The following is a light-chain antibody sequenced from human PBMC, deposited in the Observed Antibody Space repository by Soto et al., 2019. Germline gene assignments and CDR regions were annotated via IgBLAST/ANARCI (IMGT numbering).Light chain of an antibody. Sequence: DIQMTQSPSSVSASVGDRVTITCRASQSISSYFNWYQQKPGKAPKFLIYDASTLETGVPSRFSGSGSGTEFTLTISSLEPEDFGTYYCQQSYKMPSFGQGTRLEIK. CDR2: DAS. CDR1: QSISSY. V-gene: IGKV1-39*01. CDR3: QQSYKMPS. J-gene: IGKJ5*01.